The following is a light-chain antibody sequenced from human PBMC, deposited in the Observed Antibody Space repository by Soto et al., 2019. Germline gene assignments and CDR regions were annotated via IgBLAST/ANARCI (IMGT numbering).Light chain of an antibody. V-gene: IGKV1-5*03. J-gene: IGKJ1*01. CDR2: KAS. Sequence: DIQMTQSPSTLSASIGDRVTITCRASQSISTWLAWYQQKPGKTPNLLIYKASRLETGVPSRFSASGSGTEFTLPISGLQPDDFATYYCQQYSSSSRTFGQGTKVDIK. CDR1: QSISTW. CDR3: QQYSSSSRT.